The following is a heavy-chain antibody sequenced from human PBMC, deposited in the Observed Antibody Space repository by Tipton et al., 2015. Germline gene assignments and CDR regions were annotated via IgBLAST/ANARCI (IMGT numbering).Heavy chain of an antibody. Sequence: GEALGSYGHSWSWIRQPPGKGLEWIGYIFHSGTTHFHPSLKNRVSMSVDNSRNHFSLNLRSVNATDTAVYYCARSRSGVFDCWGQGFLVIVSS. V-gene: IGHV4-30-2*01. CDR1: GEALGSYGHS. CDR3: ARSRSGVFDC. CDR2: IFHSGTT. D-gene: IGHD2-15*01. J-gene: IGHJ4*02.